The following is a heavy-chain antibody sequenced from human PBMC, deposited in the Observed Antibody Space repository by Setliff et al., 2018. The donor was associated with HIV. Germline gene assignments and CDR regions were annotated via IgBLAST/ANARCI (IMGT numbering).Heavy chain of an antibody. D-gene: IGHD2-8*01. CDR1: GFTFSSYA. CDR3: AKAYCTNGVCPYYFDS. Sequence: PGGSLRLSCAASGFTFSSYAMSWVRQAPGKGLEWVSGISGSGGNTDYADSVKGRFTISRDNSKNTLYLQMDSLRAEDTAVYCCAKAYCTNGVCPYYFDSWGQGTLVTVSS. CDR2: ISGSGGNT. J-gene: IGHJ4*02. V-gene: IGHV3-23*01.